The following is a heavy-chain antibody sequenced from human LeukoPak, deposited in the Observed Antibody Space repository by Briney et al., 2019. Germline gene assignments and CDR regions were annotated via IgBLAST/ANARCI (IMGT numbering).Heavy chain of an antibody. V-gene: IGHV5-51*01. CDR2: IYPGDSDT. CDR1: GYSFTSYW. D-gene: IGHD5-24*01. J-gene: IGHJ3*02. Sequence: RGESLKISCKGSGYSFTSYWIGWVRQMPGKGLEWMGIIYPGDSDTRYSPSFQGQVTISADKSISTAYLQWSSLKASDTAMYYCARPGRDGSPEWSSRDAFDIWGQGTMVTVSS. CDR3: ARPGRDGSPEWSSRDAFDI.